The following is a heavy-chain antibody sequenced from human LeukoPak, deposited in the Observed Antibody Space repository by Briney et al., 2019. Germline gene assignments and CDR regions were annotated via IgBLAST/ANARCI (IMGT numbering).Heavy chain of an antibody. CDR3: ATSGYTYGALDI. D-gene: IGHD5-18*01. J-gene: IGHJ3*02. Sequence: ASVKVSCKTSGYRFTGYYLHWVRQAPGQGLEWMGWIHPNSGGTNYAQKFQGWVTMTRDTSISTAYMELSRLRSDDTAMYYCATSGYTYGALDIWGQGTMVTVSS. CDR2: IHPNSGGT. V-gene: IGHV1-2*04. CDR1: GYRFTGYY.